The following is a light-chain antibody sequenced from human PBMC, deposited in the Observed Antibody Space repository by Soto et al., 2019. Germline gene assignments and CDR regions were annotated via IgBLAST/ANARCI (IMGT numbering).Light chain of an antibody. V-gene: IGLV2-14*01. Sequence: QSVLTQPASVSGSPGQSIAISCTGTCSDVGAYNYVSWYQQHPGKAPKVMIYDVNNRPSGVSDRFSGSKSGNTASLTISGLQADDEADYYCSSYTTGSLYVFGSGTKLTVL. CDR1: CSDVGAYNY. CDR2: DVN. J-gene: IGLJ1*01. CDR3: SSYTTGSLYV.